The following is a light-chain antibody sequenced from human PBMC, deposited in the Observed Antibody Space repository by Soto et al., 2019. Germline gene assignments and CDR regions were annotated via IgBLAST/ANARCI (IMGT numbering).Light chain of an antibody. J-gene: IGKJ1*01. Sequence: EIVLMQSPGTLSLSPGERATLSCRASQSVSSSYLAWYQQKPGQAPRLLIYGASSRATGIPDGFSGSGSGTDFTLTISRLEPEDFAVYYCQQYGSSPQTFGQGAKVDIK. V-gene: IGKV3-20*01. CDR2: GAS. CDR1: QSVSSSY. CDR3: QQYGSSPQT.